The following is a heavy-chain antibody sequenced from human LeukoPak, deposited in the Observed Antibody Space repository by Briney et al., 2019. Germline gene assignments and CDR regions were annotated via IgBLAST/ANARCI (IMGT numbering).Heavy chain of an antibody. CDR3: ARDLAFGGMVTNRGAFDI. V-gene: IGHV1-2*02. CDR2: INPKSGGT. J-gene: IGHJ3*02. CDR1: GYTFTDYY. D-gene: IGHD5-24*01. Sequence: GASVKVSCKASGYTFTDYYMHWVRQAPGQGLEWMGWINPKSGGTNYAQKFQGRVTMTRDTSISTAYMELSRLRSDDTAVFYCARDLAFGGMVTNRGAFDIWGQGTMVTVSS.